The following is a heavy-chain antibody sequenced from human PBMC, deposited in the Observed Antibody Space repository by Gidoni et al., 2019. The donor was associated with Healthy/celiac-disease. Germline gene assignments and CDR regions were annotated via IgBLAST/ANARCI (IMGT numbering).Heavy chain of an antibody. V-gene: IGHV4-34*01. CDR1: GGSFSGYY. Sequence: QVQLQQWGAGLLKPSETLSLTCAVYGGSFSGYYWSWIRQPPGKGLEWIGEINHSGSTNYNPSLKSRVTISVDTSKNQFSLKLSSVTAADTAVYYCARGLGAARQRSDYWGQGTLVTVSS. D-gene: IGHD6-6*01. CDR3: ARGLGAARQRSDY. CDR2: INHSGST. J-gene: IGHJ4*02.